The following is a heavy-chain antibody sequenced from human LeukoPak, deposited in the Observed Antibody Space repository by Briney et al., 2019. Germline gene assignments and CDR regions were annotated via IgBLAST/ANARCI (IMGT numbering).Heavy chain of an antibody. CDR1: RFTFSGYA. D-gene: IGHD6-19*01. V-gene: IGHV3-23*01. CDR3: AKGSGSGWYGWFDP. CDR2: IDASGVNT. J-gene: IGHJ5*02. Sequence: GGSLRLSRAASRFTFSGYAMYWVRQAPGKGLEWVSCIDASGVNTYYADSVKGRFTISRDNSRNTLYLQMNSLRAEDTAVYYCAKGSGSGWYGWFDPWGQGTLVTVSS.